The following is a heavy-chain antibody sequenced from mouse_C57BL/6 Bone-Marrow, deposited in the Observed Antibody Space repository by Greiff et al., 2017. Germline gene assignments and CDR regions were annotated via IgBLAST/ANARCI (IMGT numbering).Heavy chain of an antibody. CDR2: IHPSDSDT. CDR3: AINYGNYVYFDV. V-gene: IGHV1-74*01. D-gene: IGHD2-1*01. CDR1: GYTFTSYW. Sequence: QVQLKQPGAELVKPGASVKVSCKASGYTFTSYWMHWVKQRPGQGLEWIGRIHPSDSDTNYNQKFKGKATLTVDKSSSTAYMQLSSLTSVDSAVYYCAINYGNYVYFDVWGTGTTVTVSS. J-gene: IGHJ1*03.